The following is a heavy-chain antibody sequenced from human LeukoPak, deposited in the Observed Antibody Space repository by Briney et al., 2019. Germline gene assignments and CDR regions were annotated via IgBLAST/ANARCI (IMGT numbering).Heavy chain of an antibody. D-gene: IGHD1-26*01. V-gene: IGHV4-59*12. CDR2: IHYSGST. CDR3: ARDRSGSYYHYYYYMDV. Sequence: SETLSLTCTVSGGSINNYWSWIRQPPGKGLQWIGCIHYSGSTNYNPSLKSRVTISVDTSKNQFSLKLSSVTAADTAVYYCARDRSGSYYHYYYYMDVWGKGTTVTVSS. CDR1: GGSINNY. J-gene: IGHJ6*03.